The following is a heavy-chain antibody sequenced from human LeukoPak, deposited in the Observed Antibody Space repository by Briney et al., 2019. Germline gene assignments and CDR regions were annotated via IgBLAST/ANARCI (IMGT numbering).Heavy chain of an antibody. J-gene: IGHJ4*02. CDR3: AREGGYSYGYDLGY. Sequence: SVKVSCKASGYTFPRYGISWVRQAPGQGLEWMGRIIPILGIANYAQKLQGRVTITADKSTSTAYMELSSLRSEDTAVYYCAREGGYSYGYDLGYWGQGTLVTVSS. CDR1: GYTFPRYG. CDR2: IIPILGIA. V-gene: IGHV1-69*04. D-gene: IGHD5-18*01.